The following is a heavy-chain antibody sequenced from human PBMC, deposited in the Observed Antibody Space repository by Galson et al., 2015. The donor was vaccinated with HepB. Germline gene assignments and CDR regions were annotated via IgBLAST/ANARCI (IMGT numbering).Heavy chain of an antibody. Sequence: SVKVSCKASGYTFTGYYMHWVRQAPGQGLEWMGWINPNSGGTNYAQKFQGWVTMTRDTSISTAYMELNSLRAEDTAVYYCARGKSGSFPGYYYYYYMDVWGKGTTVTVSS. CDR2: INPNSGGT. CDR1: GYTFTGYY. D-gene: IGHD1-26*01. CDR3: ARGKSGSFPGYYYYYYMDV. V-gene: IGHV1-2*04. J-gene: IGHJ6*03.